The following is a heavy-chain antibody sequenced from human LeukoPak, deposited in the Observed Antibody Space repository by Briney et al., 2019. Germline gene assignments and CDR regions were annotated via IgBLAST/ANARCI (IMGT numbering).Heavy chain of an antibody. J-gene: IGHJ4*02. Sequence: SQTLSLTCAISGDSVSSSRSAWNWIRQSPSRGLEWLGRTYYRSGWYNDHAVSVKSRITISPDTSKNQFSLQPNSMTPEDTAIYYCARDPGSSSWTWWDYWGQGTLVTVSS. D-gene: IGHD6-13*01. CDR3: ARDPGSSSWTWWDY. V-gene: IGHV6-1*01. CDR2: TYYRSGWYN. CDR1: GDSVSSSRSA.